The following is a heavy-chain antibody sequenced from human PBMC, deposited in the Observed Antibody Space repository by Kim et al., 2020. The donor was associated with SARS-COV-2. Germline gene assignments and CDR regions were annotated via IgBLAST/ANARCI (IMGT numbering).Heavy chain of an antibody. CDR1: GGSVSSGSYY. CDR3: AREEKVGATDGGFDY. CDR2: IYYSGST. D-gene: IGHD1-26*01. Sequence: SETLSLTCTVSGGSVSSGSYYWSWIRQPPGKGLEWIGYIYYSGSTNYNPSLKSRVTISVDTSKNQFSLKLSSVTAADTAVYYCAREEKVGATDGGFDYWG. V-gene: IGHV4-61*01. J-gene: IGHJ4*01.